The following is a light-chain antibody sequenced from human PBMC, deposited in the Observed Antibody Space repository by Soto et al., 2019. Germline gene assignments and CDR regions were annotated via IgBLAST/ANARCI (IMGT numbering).Light chain of an antibody. CDR1: QSVSSSY. CDR3: QQYGSSPPWT. CDR2: GAS. J-gene: IGKJ1*01. V-gene: IGKV3-20*01. Sequence: EIVLTQSPGTLSFSPGERATLSCRASQSVSSSYLAWYQQNPGQAPRLLIYGASSRATGIPDRFSGSGSGTDFTLTISRLEPEDFAVYYCQQYGSSPPWTFGQGTKVDIK.